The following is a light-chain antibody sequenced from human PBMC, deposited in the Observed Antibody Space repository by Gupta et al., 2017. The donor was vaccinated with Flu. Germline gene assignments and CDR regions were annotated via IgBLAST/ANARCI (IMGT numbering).Light chain of an antibody. V-gene: IGKV3-15*01. J-gene: IGKJ1*01. CDR2: GAS. CDR3: QEYNNWPPWT. Sequence: EIVMTQSPATLSMSPGERAILSCRASQSISSNLAWYQQKPGQAPRLLIYGASTRATDIPARFSGSGSGTEFTLTISSLQSEDSAVYYCQEYNNWPPWTFGQGTKVEIK. CDR1: QSISSN.